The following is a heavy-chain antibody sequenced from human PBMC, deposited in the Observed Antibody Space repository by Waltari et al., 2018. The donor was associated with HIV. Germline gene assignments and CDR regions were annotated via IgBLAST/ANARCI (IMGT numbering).Heavy chain of an antibody. CDR1: GFNFISYW. CDR3: ASRDTAMVTGFDY. V-gene: IGHV3-74*01. J-gene: IGHJ4*02. D-gene: IGHD5-18*01. CDR2: INSDGSST. Sequence: EVQLVESGGGLVQPGGSLRLSCAASGFNFISYWMHWVRQAPGKGLVWVSRINSDGSSTSYADSVKGRFTISRDNAKNTLYLQMNSLRAEDTAVYYCASRDTAMVTGFDYWGQGTLVTVSS.